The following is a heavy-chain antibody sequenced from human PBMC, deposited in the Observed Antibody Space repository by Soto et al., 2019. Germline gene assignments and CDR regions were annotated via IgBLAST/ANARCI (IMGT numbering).Heavy chain of an antibody. CDR1: GFTFSSYS. Sequence: EVQLVESGGGLVQPGGSLRLSCAASGFTFSSYSMNWVRQAPGKGLEWVSYISSSSSTIYYADSVKSRFTISRDNAKNSLYLQMNSLRAEDTAVYYCAGEADYLNWFDPWGQGTLVTVSS. CDR2: ISSSSSTI. CDR3: AGEADYLNWFDP. D-gene: IGHD4-17*01. V-gene: IGHV3-48*01. J-gene: IGHJ5*02.